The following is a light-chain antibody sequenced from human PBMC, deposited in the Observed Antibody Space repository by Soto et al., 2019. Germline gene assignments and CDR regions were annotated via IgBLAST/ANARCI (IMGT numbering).Light chain of an antibody. CDR1: QSVSSY. CDR2: DAS. Sequence: EIVLTQSPATLSLSPGERATLSCRASQSVSSYLAWYQQKPGQAPRLLIYDASNRATGIPARFSGSGSGTDFTLTISSLEPEDFAVYYCQQRSNWRLTFG. J-gene: IGKJ4*01. CDR3: QQRSNWRLT. V-gene: IGKV3-11*01.